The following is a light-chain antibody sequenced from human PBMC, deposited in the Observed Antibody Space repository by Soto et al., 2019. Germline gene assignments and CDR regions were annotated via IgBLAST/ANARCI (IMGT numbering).Light chain of an antibody. CDR3: QQYNRYSRT. J-gene: IGKJ1*01. Sequence: DIQMTQSPSTLSASVGDRVTITCRASQSVSGWLAWYQQKPGKAPKLLSFDASSLERGVPSRFSGSGSGTEFTLTISRLQPDDFATYYCQQYNRYSRTFGQGNKVEV. CDR1: QSVSGW. CDR2: DAS. V-gene: IGKV1-5*01.